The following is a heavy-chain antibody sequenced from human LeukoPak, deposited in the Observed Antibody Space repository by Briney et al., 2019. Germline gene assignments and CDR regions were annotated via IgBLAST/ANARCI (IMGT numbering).Heavy chain of an antibody. V-gene: IGHV3-7*03. D-gene: IGHD3-9*01. CDR1: GFTFSSYW. J-gene: IGHJ5*02. Sequence: GGSLRLSCAVSGFTFSSYWMSWVRQAPGKGLEWVANIKQDGSEKYYADSVKGRFIISRDNAKNSLYLQMNSLRAEDTAVYYCERANYDILTGYYTKYNWFDPWGQGTLVTVSS. CDR2: IKQDGSEK. CDR3: ERANYDILTGYYTKYNWFDP.